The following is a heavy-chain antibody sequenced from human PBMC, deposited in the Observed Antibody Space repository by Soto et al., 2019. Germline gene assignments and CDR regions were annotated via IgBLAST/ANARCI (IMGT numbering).Heavy chain of an antibody. CDR1: GGSISSGDYY. J-gene: IGHJ4*02. V-gene: IGHV4-30-4*01. CDR3: ARGGLRFLEWFYFDY. CDR2: IYYSGST. D-gene: IGHD3-3*01. Sequence: QVQLQESGPGLVKPSQTLSLTCTVSGGSISSGDYYCSWIRQPPGKGLEWIGYIYYSGSTYYNPSLKSRVTISVDTSKNQFSLKLSSVTAADTAVYYCARGGLRFLEWFYFDYWGQGPLVTVSS.